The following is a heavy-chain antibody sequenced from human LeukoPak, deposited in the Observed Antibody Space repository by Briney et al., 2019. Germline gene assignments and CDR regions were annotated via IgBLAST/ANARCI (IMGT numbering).Heavy chain of an antibody. CDR1: GFAFSSYE. CDR2: ISSSGNNM. D-gene: IGHD3-22*01. Sequence: PGGSLRLSCAASGFAFSSYEMNWVRQAPGKGLEWVSYISSSGNNMDYADSVKGRFTISRDNAKNSLYLQMNSLRAEDTAVYYCAREKWLFIPFDYWGQGTLVTVSS. CDR3: AREKWLFIPFDY. V-gene: IGHV3-48*03. J-gene: IGHJ4*02.